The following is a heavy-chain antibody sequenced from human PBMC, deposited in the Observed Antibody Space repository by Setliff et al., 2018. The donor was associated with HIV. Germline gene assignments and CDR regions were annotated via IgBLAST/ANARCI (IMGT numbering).Heavy chain of an antibody. V-gene: IGHV3-48*01. Sequence: GGSLRLSCAASGFTFSSYWMSWVRQAPGKGLEWVSGISWDSGAAKYYADSVKGRFTISRDNAKNSLYLVMNDLRSDDTATYYCARDRLTNVRYWTSDYWGQGTLVTVSS. D-gene: IGHD2-8*01. J-gene: IGHJ4*02. CDR1: GFTFSSYW. CDR3: ARDRLTNVRYWTSDY. CDR2: ISWDSGAAK.